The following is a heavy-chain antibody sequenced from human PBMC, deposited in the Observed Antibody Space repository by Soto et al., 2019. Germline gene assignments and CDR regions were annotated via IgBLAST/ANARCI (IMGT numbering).Heavy chain of an antibody. D-gene: IGHD3-22*01. CDR3: AKPISGYYAPSDH. CDR2: ISDSGGST. J-gene: IGHJ4*02. Sequence: GGSLRLSCAASGFTFSSFAMSWVRQAPGKGLEWVSVISDSGGSTYYADSVRGRFTISRDNSKSTLFLQMNSLRGDDAAIYYCAKPISGYYAPSDHWGQGTQVTVSS. CDR1: GFTFSSFA. V-gene: IGHV3-23*01.